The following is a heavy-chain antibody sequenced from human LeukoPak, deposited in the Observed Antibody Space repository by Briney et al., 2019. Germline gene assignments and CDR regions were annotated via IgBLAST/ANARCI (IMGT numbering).Heavy chain of an antibody. J-gene: IGHJ4*02. V-gene: IGHV4-34*01. CDR1: GGSFSSHY. CDR3: ARDPQNYSDSSAFDF. CDR2: INHSGST. Sequence: SETLSLTCGVSGGSFSSHYWTWIRQPPGKGLEWIGEINHSGSTNYNPSLRCRVTISVDTSKNQFSLKLTSVAAADTAVYYCARDPQNYSDSSAFDFWGQGTLVTVSS. D-gene: IGHD3-22*01.